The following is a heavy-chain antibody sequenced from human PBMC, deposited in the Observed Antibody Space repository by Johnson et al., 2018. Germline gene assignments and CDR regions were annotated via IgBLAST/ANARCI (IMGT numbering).Heavy chain of an antibody. V-gene: IGHV3-30-3*01. CDR3: WRDSGSYVYDSEDACDD. CDR2: ISYDGSNK. J-gene: IGHJ3*01. D-gene: IGHD1-26*01. Sequence: QVQLVQSGGGVVQPGRSLRLSCAASGFTFNTYAMHWVRQAPGKGLEWVAVISYDGSNKYSADSVTGRFTVSRDNSKNTLYLQMNSRGAEDTALYYGWRDSGSYVYDSEDACDDWGQGTMVTVSS. CDR1: GFTFNTYA.